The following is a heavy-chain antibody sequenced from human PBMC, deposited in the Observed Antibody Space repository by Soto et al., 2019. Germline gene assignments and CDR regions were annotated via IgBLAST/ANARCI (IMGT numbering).Heavy chain of an antibody. D-gene: IGHD5-12*01. Sequence: GGSLRLSCAASGFTFSSYGMHWVRQAPGKGLEWVAVIWYDGSNKYYADSVKGRFTISRDNSKNTLYLQMNSLRAEDTAVYYCARAGGRWLQLVDYWGQGTLVTVSS. J-gene: IGHJ4*02. V-gene: IGHV3-33*01. CDR2: IWYDGSNK. CDR3: ARAGGRWLQLVDY. CDR1: GFTFSSYG.